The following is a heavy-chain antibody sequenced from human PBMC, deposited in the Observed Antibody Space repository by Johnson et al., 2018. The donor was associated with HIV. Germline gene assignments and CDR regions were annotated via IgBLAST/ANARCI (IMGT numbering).Heavy chain of an antibody. CDR2: ISYDGSNK. Sequence: QVQLVESGGGVVQPGGSLRLSCAASGFTFSSYAMHWVRQAPGKGLELVALISYDGSNKYYADSVKGRFTFSRDHSKNTLYLQMNSRRAEDTAVYYCARGGRWGWRGIDAFDIWGQGTMVTVSS. D-gene: IGHD3-3*01. CDR3: ARGGRWGWRGIDAFDI. J-gene: IGHJ3*02. CDR1: GFTFSSYA. V-gene: IGHV3-30*04.